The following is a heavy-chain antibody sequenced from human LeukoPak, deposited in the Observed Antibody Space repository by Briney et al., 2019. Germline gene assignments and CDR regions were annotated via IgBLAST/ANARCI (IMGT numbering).Heavy chain of an antibody. D-gene: IGHD3-22*01. Sequence: SETLSLTCTLSGVSISSYYWSCIRQPPGKGLEWIGYIYYSGSTNYNPSLKSRVTISLNTSKNQFSLKLSSVTAADTAVYYCEGRLYDSSGLYWGKYFDYWGQGTLVTVSS. V-gene: IGHV4-59*01. J-gene: IGHJ4*02. CDR1: GVSISSYY. CDR3: EGRLYDSSGLYWGKYFDY. CDR2: IYYSGST.